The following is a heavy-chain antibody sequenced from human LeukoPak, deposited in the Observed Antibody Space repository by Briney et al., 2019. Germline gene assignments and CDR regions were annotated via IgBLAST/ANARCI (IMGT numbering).Heavy chain of an antibody. J-gene: IGHJ6*02. D-gene: IGHD1-26*01. CDR3: ARENLELYYYYGMDV. V-gene: IGHV1-18*01. CDR2: ISAYNGNT. Sequence: ASVKVSCKASGYTFTSYSISWVRQAPGQGLEWMGWISAYNGNTNYAQKLQGRVTMTTDTSTSTAYMELRSLRSDDTAVYYCARENLELYYYYGMDVWGQGTTVTVSS. CDR1: GYTFTSYS.